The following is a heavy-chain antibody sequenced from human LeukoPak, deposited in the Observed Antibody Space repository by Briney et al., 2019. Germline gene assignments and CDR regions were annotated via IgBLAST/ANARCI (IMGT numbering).Heavy chain of an antibody. D-gene: IGHD2-15*01. CDR1: GFTFSSYS. J-gene: IGHJ4*02. Sequence: EGSLRLSCAASGFTFSSYSRNWVRQAPGKGLEWISSISSSSSYIYYADSVEGRFTISRDNAKNSLYLQMNSLRAEDTAVYYCARDRGWTSGGSCYLYWGQGTLVTVSS. V-gene: IGHV3-21*01. CDR2: ISSSSSYI. CDR3: ARDRGWTSGGSCYLY.